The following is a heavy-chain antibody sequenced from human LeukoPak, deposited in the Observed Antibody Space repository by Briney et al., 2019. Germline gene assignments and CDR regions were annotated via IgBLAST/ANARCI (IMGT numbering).Heavy chain of an antibody. CDR1: GYFISSGYY. J-gene: IGHJ4*02. CDR3: ASQERYCSSTSCFYYFDY. D-gene: IGHD2-2*01. CDR2: IYHSGST. Sequence: SETLSLTCAVSGYFISSGYYWGWTRQPPGKGLEWIGSIYHSGSTYYNPSLKSRVTISVDTSKNQFSLKLSSVTAADTAVYYCASQERYCSSTSCFYYFDYWGQGTLVTVSS. V-gene: IGHV4-38-2*01.